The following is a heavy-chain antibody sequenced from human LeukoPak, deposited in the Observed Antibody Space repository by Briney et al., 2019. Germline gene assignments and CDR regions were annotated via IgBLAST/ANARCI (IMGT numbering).Heavy chain of an antibody. CDR1: GLPFSIYG. V-gene: IGHV3-33*01. CDR2: IWSDGITK. J-gene: IGHJ4*02. D-gene: IGHD2/OR15-2a*01. Sequence: GGSLRLSCGASGLPFSIYGMNWVRQAPGRGLEWVAVIWSDGITKYYADSERGRCTISRDNSKNTLYLQIDSLRAEDTAVYYCATVGSVGNCNSASCSFDYWGQGTLVTVPS. CDR3: ATVGSVGNCNSASCSFDY.